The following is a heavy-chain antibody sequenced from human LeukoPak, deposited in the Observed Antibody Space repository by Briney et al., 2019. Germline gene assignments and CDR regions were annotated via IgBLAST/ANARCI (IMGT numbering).Heavy chain of an antibody. CDR2: INSDGSST. J-gene: IGHJ4*02. Sequence: GGSLRLSCAASGFTFSSYWMHWVRQAPGKGLVWVSRINSDGSSTSYADSVKGRFTISRDNAKNTLYLQMNSLRAEDTAVYYCARAAAGPYYFDYWGQGTLVTVSS. CDR1: GFTFSSYW. CDR3: ARAAAGPYYFDY. D-gene: IGHD6-13*01. V-gene: IGHV3-74*01.